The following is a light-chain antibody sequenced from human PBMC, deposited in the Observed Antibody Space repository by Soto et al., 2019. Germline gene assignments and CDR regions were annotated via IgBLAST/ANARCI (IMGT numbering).Light chain of an antibody. CDR3: QSYDGNLSPYA. CDR1: SGNIGAGYD. Sequence: QSVLTQPPSVSGAPGQRVTISCTGSSGNIGAGYDVHWYQQLPGTAPRLLIYGDINRASGVPDRFSGSKSGTSASLAITGLQAEDEADYYCQSYDGNLSPYAFGAGTKVTV. V-gene: IGLV1-40*01. CDR2: GDI. J-gene: IGLJ1*01.